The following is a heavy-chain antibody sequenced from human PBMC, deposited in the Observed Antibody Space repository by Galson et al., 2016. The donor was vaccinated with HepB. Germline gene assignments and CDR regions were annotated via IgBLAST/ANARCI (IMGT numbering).Heavy chain of an antibody. V-gene: IGHV3-53*01. CDR2: ICSGGNT. Sequence: SLRLSCAASGFTVSNNYMTWVRQAPGKGLEWVSLICSGGNTGYADSVKGRFTISRDSSKNTLFLQMNSLRAEDTAMYYCGRGPIVGVTGDFWGRGTLVTVSS. CDR3: GRGPIVGVTGDF. CDR1: GFTVSNNY. J-gene: IGHJ4*02. D-gene: IGHD1-26*01.